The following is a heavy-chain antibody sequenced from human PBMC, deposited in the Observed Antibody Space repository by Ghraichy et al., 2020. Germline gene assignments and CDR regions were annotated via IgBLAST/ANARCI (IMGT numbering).Heavy chain of an antibody. D-gene: IGHD6-19*01. J-gene: IGHJ6*02. CDR2: INHSGST. CDR1: GGSFSGYY. Sequence: SETLSLTCAVYGGSFSGYYWSWIRQPPGKGLEWIGEINHSGSTNYNPSLKSRVTISVDTSKNQFSLKLSSVTAADTAVYYCARGKGDSCGWYYFYYGMDVWGQGTTVTVSS. V-gene: IGHV4-34*01. CDR3: ARGKGDSCGWYYFYYGMDV.